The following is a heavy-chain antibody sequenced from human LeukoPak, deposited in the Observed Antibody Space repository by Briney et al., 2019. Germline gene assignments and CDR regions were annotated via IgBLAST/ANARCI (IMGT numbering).Heavy chain of an antibody. D-gene: IGHD2/OR15-2a*01. CDR3: AGSVLQNTTSYDY. J-gene: IGHJ4*02. CDR1: GYTFTSYY. CDR2: INPSFGST. V-gene: IGHV1-46*01. Sequence: ASVKVSCKASGYTFTSYYIRWVRQAPGQGLEWMGIINPSFGSTNYAQKFQGRVTMTTDTSTSTVYMELSSLRSEDTAVYYCAGSVLQNTTSYDYWGQGTLVTVSS.